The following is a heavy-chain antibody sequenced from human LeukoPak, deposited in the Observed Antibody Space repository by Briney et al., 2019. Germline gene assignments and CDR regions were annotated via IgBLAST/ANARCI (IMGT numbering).Heavy chain of an antibody. D-gene: IGHD3-10*01. CDR1: GYSLTSYW. CDR3: ARRSYGSGSYQGGMDV. V-gene: IGHV5-51*01. Sequence: GESLKISCKGSGYSLTSYWIGWVRQMPGKGLEWMGIIYPGDSDTRYSPSFQGQVTISADKSISTAYLQWSSLKASDTAMYYCARRSYGSGSYQGGMDVWGQGTTVTVSS. J-gene: IGHJ6*02. CDR2: IYPGDSDT.